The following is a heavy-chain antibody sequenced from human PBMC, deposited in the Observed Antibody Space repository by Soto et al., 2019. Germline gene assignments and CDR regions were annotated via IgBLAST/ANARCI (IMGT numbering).Heavy chain of an antibody. CDR3: ARSKGRSTSLENSYNFYYGMDV. CDR2: IIPIPGTA. V-gene: IGHV1-69*01. D-gene: IGHD2-2*01. J-gene: IGHJ6*02. CDR1: GGTFGSYA. Sequence: QVQLVQSGAEVKKPGSSVKVSCKASGGTFGSYAISWVRQAPGQGLEWMGGIIPIPGTANYAQKFQGRVTIAADEFTSTVYMELRRLRSEHTAVYYCARSKGRSTSLENSYNFYYGMDVWGQGNRVNVSS.